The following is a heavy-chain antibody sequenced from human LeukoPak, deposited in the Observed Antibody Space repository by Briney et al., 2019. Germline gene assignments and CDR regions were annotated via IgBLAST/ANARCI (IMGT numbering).Heavy chain of an antibody. Sequence: GASVTVSCKASGGTFSSYAISWVRQAPGQGLEWMGRIIPIFGTANYAQKFQGRVTITTDESTSTAYMELSSLRSEDTAVYYCARDVWEMATTPHFDYWGQGTLVTVSS. CDR1: GGTFSSYA. CDR3: ARDVWEMATTPHFDY. D-gene: IGHD5-24*01. J-gene: IGHJ4*02. CDR2: IIPIFGTA. V-gene: IGHV1-69*05.